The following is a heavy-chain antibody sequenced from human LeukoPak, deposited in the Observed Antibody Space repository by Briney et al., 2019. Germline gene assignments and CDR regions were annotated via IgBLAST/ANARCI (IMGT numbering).Heavy chain of an antibody. J-gene: IGHJ4*02. CDR3: ARGTYYFDTSAHETDDY. Sequence: SETLSLTCAVYGGSFNNYYWSWIRQPPGKGLEWIGEINHSGSTNYNPSLKSRLTISVDTPKNQFSLKLSSVTPADTAVYYCARGTYYFDTSAHETDDYWGQGTLVTVSS. CDR1: GGSFNNYY. D-gene: IGHD3-22*01. CDR2: INHSGST. V-gene: IGHV4-34*01.